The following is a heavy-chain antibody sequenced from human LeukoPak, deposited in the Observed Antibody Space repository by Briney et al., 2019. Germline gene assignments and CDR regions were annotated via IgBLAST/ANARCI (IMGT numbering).Heavy chain of an antibody. D-gene: IGHD3-22*01. CDR3: AKVEVTYYYDSSGYPNMDV. V-gene: IGHV3-21*01. CDR2: ISSSSSYI. J-gene: IGHJ6*03. Sequence: GGSLRLSCAASGFTFSSYGMNWVRQAPGKGLEWVSSISSSSSYIYYADSVKGRFTISRDNAKNSLYLQMNSLRAEDTAVYYCAKVEVTYYYDSSGYPNMDVWGKGTTVTVSS. CDR1: GFTFSSYG.